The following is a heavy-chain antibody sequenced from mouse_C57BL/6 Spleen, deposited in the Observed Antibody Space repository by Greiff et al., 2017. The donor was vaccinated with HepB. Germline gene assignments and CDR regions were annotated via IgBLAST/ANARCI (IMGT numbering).Heavy chain of an antibody. Sequence: DVKLVESGGGLVKPGGSLKLSCAASGFTFSSYAMSWVRQTPEKRLEWVATISDGGSYTYYPDNVKGRFTISRDNAKNNLYLQMSHLKSEDTAMYYCAREPNYYGSSYAYYFDYWGQGTTLTVSS. J-gene: IGHJ2*01. CDR3: AREPNYYGSSYAYYFDY. D-gene: IGHD1-1*01. CDR1: GFTFSSYA. CDR2: ISDGGSYT. V-gene: IGHV5-4*01.